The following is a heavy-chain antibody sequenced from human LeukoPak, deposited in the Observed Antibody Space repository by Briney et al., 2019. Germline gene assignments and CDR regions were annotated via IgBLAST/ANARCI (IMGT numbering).Heavy chain of an antibody. Sequence: SETLSLTCAVYGGSFSGYYWSWIRQPPGKGLEWIGEINHSGSTNYNPSLKSRVTISVDTSKNQFSLKLSSVTAADTAVYYCARGASSSVWDYWGQGTLVTVSS. CDR2: INHSGST. CDR1: GGSFSGYY. D-gene: IGHD6-13*01. J-gene: IGHJ4*02. CDR3: ARGASSSVWDY. V-gene: IGHV4-34*01.